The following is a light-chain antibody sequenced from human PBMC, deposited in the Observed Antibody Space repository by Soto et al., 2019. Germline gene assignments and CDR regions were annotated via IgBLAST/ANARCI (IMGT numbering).Light chain of an antibody. CDR3: HQYGSSPWT. Sequence: ESVLTQSPGTLSLSPGERATLSCRASQTVSSARLAWFQQKPGQAPRPLIYGASSRAPGIPDRFSGSGSETDFTLTITRLESEDFAVYSCHQYGSSPWTFGQGTKVEIK. CDR2: GAS. V-gene: IGKV3-20*01. J-gene: IGKJ1*01. CDR1: QTVSSAR.